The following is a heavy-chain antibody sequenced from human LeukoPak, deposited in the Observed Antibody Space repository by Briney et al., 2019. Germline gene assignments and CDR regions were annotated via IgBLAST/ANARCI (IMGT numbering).Heavy chain of an antibody. D-gene: IGHD3-10*01. J-gene: IGHJ4*02. CDR1: GFTFGDYA. CDR2: IRSKAYGGTT. Sequence: PGGSLRLSCTASGFTFGDYAMSWVRQAPGKGLEWVGFIRSKAYGGTTEYAASVKGRFTISRDDSKSIAYLQMNSLKTEDTAVYYCTRLKYYYCSGSSYLDYWGQGTLVTVSS. V-gene: IGHV3-49*04. CDR3: TRLKYYYCSGSSYLDY.